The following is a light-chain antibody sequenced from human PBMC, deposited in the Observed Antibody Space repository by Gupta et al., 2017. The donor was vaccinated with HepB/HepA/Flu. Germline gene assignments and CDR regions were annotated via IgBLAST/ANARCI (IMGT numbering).Light chain of an antibody. Sequence: QSVLTQPPSASGTPGQRISISCSGSSSNIGSSPVKWYQHLPGTAPKLLICNNDQRPSGVNDRVSCYTAGNYASRETRGLRSEEEADDYGADWADSLNADVFGSGTKVTVL. J-gene: IGLJ1*01. V-gene: IGLV1-44*01. CDR1: SSNIGSSP. CDR3: ADWADSLNADV. CDR2: NND.